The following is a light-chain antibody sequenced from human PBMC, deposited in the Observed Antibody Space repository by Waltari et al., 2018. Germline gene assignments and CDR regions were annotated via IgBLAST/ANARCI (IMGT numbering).Light chain of an antibody. CDR2: RDS. J-gene: IGLJ3*02. V-gene: IGLV3-9*01. Sequence: SYELTQPPSVSVALGQTATIPCGGHTIGKKTVHGYQPKAGQAPVLVIYRDSNRPAGIPERFSGSNSRNAATLTISRVQADDAADYYCQVWDSSWVFGGGSKLTVL. CDR3: QVWDSSWV. CDR1: TIGKKT.